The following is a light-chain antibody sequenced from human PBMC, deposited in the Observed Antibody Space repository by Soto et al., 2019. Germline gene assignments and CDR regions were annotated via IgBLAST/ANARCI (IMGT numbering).Light chain of an antibody. CDR1: QSVSSSY. J-gene: IGKJ2*01. CDR3: QQYGSSPYT. V-gene: IGKV3-20*01. CDR2: GAS. Sequence: EIGLTQSPATLSLSPGEGATLSCRASQSVSSSYLAWYQQKPGQAPSLLIYGASSRATGIPDRFSGSGSGTDFTLTISRLEPEDFAVYYCQQYGSSPYTFGQGTKLEIK.